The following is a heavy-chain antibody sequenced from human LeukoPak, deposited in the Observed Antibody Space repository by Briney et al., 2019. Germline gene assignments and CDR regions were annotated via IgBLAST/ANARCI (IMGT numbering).Heavy chain of an antibody. V-gene: IGHV3-73*01. Sequence: AGGSLRLSCAASGFTFSGSAMHWVRQASGKGLEWVGRIRRKGNDYATAYAASVKGRFTISRDDSKNTAYLQMDSLKTEDTAVYFCTRLGGSPPYFDYWGQGTLVTVSS. J-gene: IGHJ4*02. CDR2: IRRKGNDYAT. D-gene: IGHD3-16*01. CDR3: TRLGGSPPYFDY. CDR1: GFTFSGSA.